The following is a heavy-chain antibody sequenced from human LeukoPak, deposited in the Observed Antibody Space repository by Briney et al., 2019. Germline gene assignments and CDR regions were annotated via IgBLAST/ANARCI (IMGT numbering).Heavy chain of an antibody. CDR2: INPNSDGT. D-gene: IGHD4-17*01. CDR1: GYTFTGYY. CDR3: ARGGCGDYYLDS. Sequence: ASVTDSLVASGYTFTGYYMHWVRPAPGQGLEWMGWINPNSDGTNYAQKFQGRVTMTRDTSISTAYMELSRLRSDDTAVYYCARGGCGDYYLDSGGEGNPGTVSS. V-gene: IGHV1-2*02. J-gene: IGHJ6*01.